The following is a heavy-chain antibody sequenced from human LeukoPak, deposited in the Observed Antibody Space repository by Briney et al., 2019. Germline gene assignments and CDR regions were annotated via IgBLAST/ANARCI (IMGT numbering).Heavy chain of an antibody. Sequence: PSETLSLTCTVSSGSINSYYWGWVRQPPGKGLEWIGCIYTTGATQYNPSLKSRVTMSIDTSTNQFSLNLRSMTAADTAVYYCGRQGYTASYYFLDFWSQGTLVAVS. V-gene: IGHV4-4*07. CDR3: GRQGYTASYYFLDF. CDR1: SGSINSYY. J-gene: IGHJ4*02. D-gene: IGHD1-26*01. CDR2: IYTTGAT.